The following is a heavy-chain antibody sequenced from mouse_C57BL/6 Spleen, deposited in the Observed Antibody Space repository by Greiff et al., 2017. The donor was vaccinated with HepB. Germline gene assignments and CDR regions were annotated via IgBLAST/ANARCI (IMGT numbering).Heavy chain of an antibody. V-gene: IGHV5-4*01. CDR1: GFTFSSYA. Sequence: EVQRVESGGGLVKPGGSLKLSCAASGFTFSSYAMSWVRQTPEKRLEWVATISDGGSYTYYPDNVKGRFTISRDNAKNNLYLQMSHLKSEDTAMYYCARDNWDGHYFDYWGQGTTLTVSS. CDR2: ISDGGSYT. J-gene: IGHJ2*01. CDR3: ARDNWDGHYFDY. D-gene: IGHD4-1*01.